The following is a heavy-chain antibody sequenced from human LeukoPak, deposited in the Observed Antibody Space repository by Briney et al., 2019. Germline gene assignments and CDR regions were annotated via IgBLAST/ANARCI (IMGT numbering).Heavy chain of an antibody. V-gene: IGHV3-11*01. CDR3: ARGPRILAAGSYYFDY. CDR1: GFTFKDYY. CDR2: IKVNGGTI. J-gene: IGHJ4*02. Sequence: GGSLRLSCAASGFTFKDYYWSWLRQVPGKGLEWVSYIKVNGGTIHYADSVKGRFTICRDNAKNSLSLEMNSLRAEDTAVYYCARGPRILAAGSYYFDYWGQGTLVTVSS. D-gene: IGHD6-13*01.